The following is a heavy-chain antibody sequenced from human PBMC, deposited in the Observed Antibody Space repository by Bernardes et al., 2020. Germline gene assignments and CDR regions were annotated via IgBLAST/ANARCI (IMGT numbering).Heavy chain of an antibody. CDR2: ISWNSAMI. V-gene: IGHV3-9*01. CDR3: AKDPHDFYSGYADH. D-gene: IGHD3-3*01. CDR1: GFTFENYA. Sequence: GGSLRLSCVTSGFTFENYAMQWVRQSPGKGLEWISSISWNSAMIKYADSAKGRFTVSRDNAKGSLYLQMNSLRVDDTALYYCAKDPHDFYSGYADHWGQGTLVTVSS. J-gene: IGHJ4*02.